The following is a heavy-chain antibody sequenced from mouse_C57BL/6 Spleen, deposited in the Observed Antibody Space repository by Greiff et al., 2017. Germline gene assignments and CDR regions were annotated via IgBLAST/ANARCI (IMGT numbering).Heavy chain of an antibody. V-gene: IGHV1-72*01. D-gene: IGHD1-1*01. CDR1: GYTFTSYW. Sequence: QVQLQQPGAELVKPGASVKLSCKASGYTFTSYWMHWVKQRPGRGLEWIGRIDPNSGGTKYNEKFKSKATLTVDTPSSTAYMQLSSLTSKASAVYYCARDYYGSSYWFAYWGQGTLVTVSA. CDR2: IDPNSGGT. J-gene: IGHJ3*01. CDR3: ARDYYGSSYWFAY.